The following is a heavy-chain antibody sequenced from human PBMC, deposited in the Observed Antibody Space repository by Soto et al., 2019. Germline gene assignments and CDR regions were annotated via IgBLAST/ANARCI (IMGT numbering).Heavy chain of an antibody. CDR3: AKPDSGWYSYYYYGMDV. CDR2: ISGSGGST. J-gene: IGHJ6*02. CDR1: GFTFSSYA. D-gene: IGHD6-19*01. V-gene: IGHV3-23*01. Sequence: GGSLRLSCAASGFTFSSYAMSWVRQAPGKGLEWVSAISGSGGSTYYADSVKGRFTISRDNSKNTLYLQMNSLRAEDTAVYYCAKPDSGWYSYYYYGMDVWGQGTTVTVSS.